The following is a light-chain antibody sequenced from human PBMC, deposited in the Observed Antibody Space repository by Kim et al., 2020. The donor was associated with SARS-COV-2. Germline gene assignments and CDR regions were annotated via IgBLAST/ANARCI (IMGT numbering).Light chain of an antibody. V-gene: IGLV1-40*01. CDR3: HSYDGSLRGYV. CDR1: SSNIGGGYD. CDR2: GNN. Sequence: QSVLTQAPSVSGAPGQRVTISCTGSSSNIGGGYDVHWYQQLPGTAPKLLIYGNNNRPSGVLARFSGSKSGTSAPLVITGLQGEDEADYYCHSYDGSLRGYVFGTGTKVTVL. J-gene: IGLJ1*01.